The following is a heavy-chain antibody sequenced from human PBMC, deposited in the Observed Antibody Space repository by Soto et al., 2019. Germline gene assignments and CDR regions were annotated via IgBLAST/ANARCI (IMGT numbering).Heavy chain of an antibody. CDR3: ARVRHKILTGYYTFYGMDV. V-gene: IGHV4-61*08. CDR2: IYYSGST. CDR1: GGSISSGDYY. Sequence: SETLSLTCTVSGGSISSGDYYWSWIRQPPGKGLEWIGYIYYSGSTNYNPSLKSRVTISVDTSKNQFSLKLSSVTAADTAVYYCARVRHKILTGYYTFYGMDVWGQGTTVNVSS. J-gene: IGHJ6*02. D-gene: IGHD3-9*01.